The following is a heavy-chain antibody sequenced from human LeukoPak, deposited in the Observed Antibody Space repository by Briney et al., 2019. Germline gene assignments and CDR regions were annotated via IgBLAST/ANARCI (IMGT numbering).Heavy chain of an antibody. Sequence: KSSETLSLTCTVSGGSISSYYWSWIRQPPGKGLEWIGYIYYSGSTNYNPSLKSRVTISVDTSKNQFSLKLSSVTAADTAVYYCARDLLRNWFDPWGQGTLVTVSS. D-gene: IGHD3-3*01. V-gene: IGHV4-59*01. J-gene: IGHJ5*02. CDR1: GGSISSYY. CDR2: IYYSGST. CDR3: ARDLLRNWFDP.